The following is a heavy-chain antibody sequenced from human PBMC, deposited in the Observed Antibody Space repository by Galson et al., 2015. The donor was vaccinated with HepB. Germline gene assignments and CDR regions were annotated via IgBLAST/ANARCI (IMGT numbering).Heavy chain of an antibody. CDR2: ISAYNGNT. V-gene: IGHV1-18*01. CDR1: GYTFTSYG. J-gene: IGHJ3*02. D-gene: IGHD2-21*01. Sequence: SVKVSCKASGYTFTSYGISWVRQAPGQGLEWMGWISAYNGNTNYAQKLQGRVTMTTDTSTSTAYMELRSLRSDDTAVYYCARVAYCGGDCYSGASADAFDIWGQGTMVTVSS. CDR3: ARVAYCGGDCYSGASADAFDI.